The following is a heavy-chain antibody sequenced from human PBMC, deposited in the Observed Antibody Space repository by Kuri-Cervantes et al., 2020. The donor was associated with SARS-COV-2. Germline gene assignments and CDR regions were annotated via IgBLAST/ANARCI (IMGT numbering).Heavy chain of an antibody. D-gene: IGHD6-13*01. CDR2: IYHSGST. Sequence: SETLSLTCAVSGGSISSSNWWSWVRQPPGKGLEWIGEIYHSGSTNYNPSLKSRVTISVDKSKNQFSLKLSSVTAADTAVYYCARVGIAAAGHFDYWGQGTLVTVSS. CDR1: GGSISSSNW. CDR3: ARVGIAAAGHFDY. J-gene: IGHJ4*02. V-gene: IGHV4-4*02.